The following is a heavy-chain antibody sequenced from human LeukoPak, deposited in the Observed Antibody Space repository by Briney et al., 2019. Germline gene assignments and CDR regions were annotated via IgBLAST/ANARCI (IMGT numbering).Heavy chain of an antibody. J-gene: IGHJ4*02. D-gene: IGHD5-12*01. Sequence: GGSLRLSCAVFGFTFDDYAMHWVRQVPGKGLEWVSGINWNSDSIGYADSVKGRFTTSRDNAKNSLYLHMDSLRAEDTAFYYCAINGGGDSGYGNFDYWGQGTLVTVSS. CDR2: INWNSDSI. V-gene: IGHV3-9*01. CDR3: AINGGGDSGYGNFDY. CDR1: GFTFDDYA.